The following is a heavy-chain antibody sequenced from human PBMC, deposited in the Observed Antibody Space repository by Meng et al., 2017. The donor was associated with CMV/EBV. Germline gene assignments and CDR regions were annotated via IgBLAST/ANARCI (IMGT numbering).Heavy chain of an antibody. V-gene: IGHV3-21*01. CDR3: ARAGVGYCSRNSCYGYFDY. Sequence: GESLKISCAASGFTFDDYAMHWVRQAPGKGLEWVSGISSNSSNIYYADSVKGRFTISRDNAKNSLYLQMNSLRAEDTAVYYCARAGVGYCSRNSCYGYFDYWGQGTLVTVSS. D-gene: IGHD2-2*01. CDR2: ISSNSSNI. J-gene: IGHJ4*02. CDR1: GFTFDDYA.